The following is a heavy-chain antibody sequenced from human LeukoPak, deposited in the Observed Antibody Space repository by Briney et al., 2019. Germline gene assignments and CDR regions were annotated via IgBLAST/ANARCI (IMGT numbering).Heavy chain of an antibody. CDR2: ITGRGDKT. J-gene: IGHJ1*01. V-gene: IGHV3-23*01. D-gene: IGHD1-26*01. Sequence: GVSLTLSCAPSGLTFSSYPMSWVRDAPGKGLEWVSGITGRGDKTYCADSVEGLFTISRDNSKNTLSLQINSLETEDTAVYYCAWRIPPEVGANHAWGQGTLVTVSS. CDR3: AWRIPPEVGANHA. CDR1: GLTFSSYP.